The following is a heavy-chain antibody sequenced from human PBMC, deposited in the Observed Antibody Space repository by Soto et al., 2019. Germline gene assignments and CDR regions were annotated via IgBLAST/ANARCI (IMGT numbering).Heavy chain of an antibody. CDR2: IYPGDSDT. J-gene: IGHJ6*01. CDR3: ARGVGSSSWYSKNYGMDV. Sequence: EVQLVQSGAEVKKPGESLKISCKGSGYSFTSYWIGWVRQMPGKGLEWMGIIYPGDSDTRYSPSFQGQVTISADKSIRTACLQWSSLKASDTAMYYCARGVGSSSWYSKNYGMDVWGQGTTVTVSS. D-gene: IGHD6-13*01. V-gene: IGHV5-51*03. CDR1: GYSFTSYW.